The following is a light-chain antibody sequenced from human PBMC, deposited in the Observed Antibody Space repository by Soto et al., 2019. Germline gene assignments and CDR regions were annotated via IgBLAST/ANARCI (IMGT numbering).Light chain of an antibody. V-gene: IGKV1-39*01. CDR1: QSISSY. CDR3: QQYYSYPSIT. CDR2: AAS. Sequence: DIRMSQSPASLSASVGDRVTITCRASQSISSYLNWYQQKPGKAPKLLIYAASTLQSGVPSRFSGSGSGTDFTLTISCLQSEDFATYYCQQYYSYPSITFGQGTRLEIK. J-gene: IGKJ5*01.